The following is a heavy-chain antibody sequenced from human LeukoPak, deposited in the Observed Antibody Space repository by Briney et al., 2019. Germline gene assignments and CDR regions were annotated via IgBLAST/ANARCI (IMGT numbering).Heavy chain of an antibody. J-gene: IGHJ6*02. D-gene: IGHD2-2*01. CDR3: ARDRYCSSTSCYAYYYGMDV. V-gene: IGHV1-18*01. CDR1: GYTFTSYG. Sequence: PLASVKVSCKASGYTFTSYGISWVRQAPGQGLEWMGWISAYNGNTNYAQKLQGRVTMTTDTSTSTAYMELRSLRSDDTAVYYCARDRYCSSTSCYAYYYGMDVWGQGTTVTVSS. CDR2: ISAYNGNT.